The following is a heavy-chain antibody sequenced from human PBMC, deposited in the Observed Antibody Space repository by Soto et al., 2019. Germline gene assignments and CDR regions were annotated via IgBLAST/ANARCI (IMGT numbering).Heavy chain of an antibody. V-gene: IGHV3-7*01. D-gene: IGHD3-10*02. CDR1: W. CDR3: ARVAYVQGWIFDC. CDR2: RKQDGSEE. Sequence: WRIWIRQSRGKGLECVANRKQDGSEEYYVDSVTGRFTGSRDNAKSSLHLQIESLRAEDTAIYFYARVAYVQGWIFDCWGQVTRVTVSS. J-gene: IGHJ4*02.